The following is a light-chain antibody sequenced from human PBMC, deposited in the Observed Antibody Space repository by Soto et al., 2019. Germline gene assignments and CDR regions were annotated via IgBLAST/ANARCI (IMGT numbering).Light chain of an antibody. CDR1: ESLSYF. CDR3: QSYKDWPFA. V-gene: IGKV3-15*01. CDR2: GVS. Sequence: EIVLTQSPATLSVSPGERVTLSCRASESLSYFLAWYQHKPGQSPRLLIYGVSTRVAGVPSRFSGGGSATDFTLTISSLQSEDFAVYYCQSYKDWPFAFGQGTKLAI. J-gene: IGKJ2*01.